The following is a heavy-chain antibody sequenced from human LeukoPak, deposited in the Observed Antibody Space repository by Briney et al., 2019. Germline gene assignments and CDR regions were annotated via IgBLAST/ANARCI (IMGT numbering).Heavy chain of an antibody. D-gene: IGHD6-13*01. J-gene: IGHJ4*02. Sequence: GGSLRLSCAASRFTFSSYAMSWVRQAPGKGLEWVSAISGSGGSTYYADSVKGRFTISRDNSKNTLYLQMNSLRAEDTAVYYCAKDRTTGIAAAGTCDYWGQGTLVTVSS. CDR3: AKDRTTGIAAAGTCDY. CDR2: ISGSGGST. V-gene: IGHV3-23*01. CDR1: RFTFSSYA.